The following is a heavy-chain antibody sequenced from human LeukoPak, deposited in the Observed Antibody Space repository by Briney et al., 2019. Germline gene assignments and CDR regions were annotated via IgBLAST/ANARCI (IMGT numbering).Heavy chain of an antibody. D-gene: IGHD3-3*01. CDR2: MRYDGSIK. V-gene: IGHV3-30*02. CDR1: GFTFSYYG. CDR3: AKDPTHYLLDRGXTSYXDY. J-gene: IGHJ4*02. Sequence: GGSLRLSCAASGFTFSYYGMHWVRQAPGKGLEWVAFMRYDGSIKYYVDSVKGRFTISRDNSNNMLFLQMNSLTAEDTAVYFCAKDPTHYLLDRGXTSYXDYWXQGTLVTVSS.